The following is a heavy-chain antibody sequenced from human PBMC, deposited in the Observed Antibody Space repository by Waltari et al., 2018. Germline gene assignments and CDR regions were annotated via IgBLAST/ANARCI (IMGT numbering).Heavy chain of an antibody. V-gene: IGHV4-4*02. CDR2: VDRSGRT. D-gene: IGHD2-15*01. J-gene: IGHJ4*02. CDR3: ARDRGRGLYLDS. CDR1: GDSMTSTSC. Sequence: QLQLQESGPGLVKPSGTLSLTCVVSGDSMTSTSCWSWVRQSPGKGLEWIGQVDRSGRTNYNPSFASRVIMSLDTSINHFSLNMVSATAADTAVYYCARDRGRGLYLDSWGRGTLVSVSP.